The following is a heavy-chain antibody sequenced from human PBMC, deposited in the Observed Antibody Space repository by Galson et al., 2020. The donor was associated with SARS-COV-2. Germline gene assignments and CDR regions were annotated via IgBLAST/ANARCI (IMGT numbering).Heavy chain of an antibody. CDR3: ARGLAYYDFWSGYLV. V-gene: IGHV3-21*01. CDR2: ISSSSSYI. CDR1: GFTFSSYS. J-gene: IGHJ4*02. Sequence: GESLKISCAASGFTFSSYSMNWVRQAPGKGLEWVSSISSSSSYIYYADSVKGRFTISRDNAKNSLYLQMNSLRAEDTAVYYCARGLAYYDFWSGYLVWGQGTLVTVSS. D-gene: IGHD3-3*01.